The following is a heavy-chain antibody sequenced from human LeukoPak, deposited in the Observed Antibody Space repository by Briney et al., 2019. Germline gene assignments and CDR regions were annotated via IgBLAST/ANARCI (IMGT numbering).Heavy chain of an antibody. V-gene: IGHV4-59*11. CDR2: VYHSGST. CDR1: GATISSHY. D-gene: IGHD3-22*01. Sequence: SETLSLTCTVSGATISSHYWTWIRQPPGKGLEWIGFVYHSGSTSYNPSLKSRVTMSIDTSKNDFSLKLSSLTPADTAVYYCAREREDFYVSSGFGAPSFDVWGQGTTVSVSS. CDR3: AREREDFYVSSGFGAPSFDV. J-gene: IGHJ3*01.